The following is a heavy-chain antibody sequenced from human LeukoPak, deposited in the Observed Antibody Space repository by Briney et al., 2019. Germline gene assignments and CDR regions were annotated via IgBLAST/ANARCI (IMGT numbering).Heavy chain of an antibody. CDR3: VREEGTAVTAWSSGMDV. CDR2: INPNGGGT. CDR1: GYTFIGYL. Sequence: ASVKVSCKASGYTFIGYLIHWVRQAPGQGLEWVGWINPNGGGTKYAQPFQGRVTVTRDASISTAYMELSRLRSDDTAVYFCVREEGTAVTAWSSGMDVWGQGTTVTVSS. J-gene: IGHJ6*02. V-gene: IGHV1-2*02. D-gene: IGHD6-19*01.